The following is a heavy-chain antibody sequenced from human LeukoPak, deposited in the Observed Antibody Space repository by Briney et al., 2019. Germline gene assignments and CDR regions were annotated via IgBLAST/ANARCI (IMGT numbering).Heavy chain of an antibody. CDR3: ARAGRRFGELKLKRWFDP. CDR2: ISSSGSTI. J-gene: IGHJ5*02. CDR1: GFTFSSYE. V-gene: IGHV3-48*03. Sequence: GGSPRLSCAASGFTFSSYEMNWVRQAPGKGLEWVSYISSSGSTIYYADSVKGRFTISRDNAKNSLYLQMNSLRAEDTAVYYCARAGRRFGELKLKRWFDPWGQGTLVTVSS. D-gene: IGHD3-10*01.